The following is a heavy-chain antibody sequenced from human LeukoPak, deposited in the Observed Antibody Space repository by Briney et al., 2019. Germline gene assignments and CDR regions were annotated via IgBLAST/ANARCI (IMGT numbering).Heavy chain of an antibody. V-gene: IGHV4-39*01. Sequence: PSETLSLTCTVSGGSISSSSYYWGWIRQPPGKGLEWIESIYYSGSTYYNPSLKSRVTISVDTSKNQFSLKLSSVTAADTAVYYCASSLGYCSGGSCYPDAFDIWGQGTMVTVSS. D-gene: IGHD2-15*01. CDR1: GGSISSSSYY. CDR2: IYYSGST. CDR3: ASSLGYCSGGSCYPDAFDI. J-gene: IGHJ3*02.